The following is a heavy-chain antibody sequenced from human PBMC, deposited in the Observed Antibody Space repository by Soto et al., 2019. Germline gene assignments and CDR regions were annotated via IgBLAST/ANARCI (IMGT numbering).Heavy chain of an antibody. Sequence: QVQLVESGGGVVQPGRSLRLSCAASGFTFANYGMHWVRQAPGKGLEWVAVLSYDGTNKYYADSVKGRFTISRDNSKNTLYLQMNSLRAEDTAVYYCAKDITRARVYPIGPVDYWGQGTLITVSS. V-gene: IGHV3-30*18. CDR1: GFTFANYG. CDR3: AKDITRARVYPIGPVDY. CDR2: LSYDGTNK. D-gene: IGHD2-8*01. J-gene: IGHJ4*02.